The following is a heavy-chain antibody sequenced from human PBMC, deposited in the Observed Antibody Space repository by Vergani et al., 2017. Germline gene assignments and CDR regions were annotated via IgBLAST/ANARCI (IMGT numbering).Heavy chain of an antibody. J-gene: IGHJ6*02. CDR3: ANSYCSSLSCYAFYGMEV. CDR1: GFSFSTYG. V-gene: IGHV3-30*02. Sequence: QVQLVESGGSVVQPGGSLRLSCAASGFSFSTYGMHWVRQAPGRGLEWVAFLRYDGSNEYYGDAVKGRFIISRDNSKNMLSLEMHSLRPEDTAVYYCANSYCSSLSCYAFYGMEVWGQGTTVTVSS. CDR2: LRYDGSNE. D-gene: IGHD2-2*01.